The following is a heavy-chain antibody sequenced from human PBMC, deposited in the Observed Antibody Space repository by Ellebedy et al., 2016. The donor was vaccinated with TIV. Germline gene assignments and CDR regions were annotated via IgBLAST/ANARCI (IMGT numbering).Heavy chain of an antibody. D-gene: IGHD6-13*01. CDR3: AKDQSAAGKGGGAAFDI. Sequence: GGSLRLXXAASGFTFSSYSMNWVRQAPGKGLEWVSYISSSSSTIYYADSVKGRFTISRDNAKNSLYLQMNSLRDEDTAVYYCAKDQSAAGKGGGAAFDIWGQGTMVTVSS. V-gene: IGHV3-48*02. CDR1: GFTFSSYS. CDR2: ISSSSSTI. J-gene: IGHJ3*02.